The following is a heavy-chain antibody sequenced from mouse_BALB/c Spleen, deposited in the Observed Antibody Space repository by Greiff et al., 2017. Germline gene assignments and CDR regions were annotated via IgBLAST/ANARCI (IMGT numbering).Heavy chain of an antibody. V-gene: IGHV1-54*01. CDR3: ARSDYETCFAY. CDR2: INPGSGGT. CDR1: GYAFTNYL. D-gene: IGHD2-4*01. J-gene: IGHJ3*01. Sequence: QVQLQQSGAELVRPGTSVKVSCKASGYAFTNYLIEWVKQRPGQGLEWIGVINPGSGGTNYNEKFKGKATLTADKSSSTAYMQLSSLTSDDSAVYFCARSDYETCFAYWGQGTLVTVSA.